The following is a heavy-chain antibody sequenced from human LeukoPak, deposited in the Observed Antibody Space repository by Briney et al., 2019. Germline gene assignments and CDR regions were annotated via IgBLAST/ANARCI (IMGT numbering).Heavy chain of an antibody. Sequence: SETLSLTCTVFGGSISSSSYYWGWIRQPPGKGLEWIGGIYYSGSTYYNPSLKSRVTISVDTSKNQCSLKLSSVPAADTAVYYCASETYYDFWSGLQAYYYYYMDVWGKGTTVTVSS. CDR3: ASETYYDFWSGLQAYYYYYMDV. CDR1: GGSISSSSYY. J-gene: IGHJ6*03. D-gene: IGHD3-3*01. CDR2: IYYSGST. V-gene: IGHV4-39*01.